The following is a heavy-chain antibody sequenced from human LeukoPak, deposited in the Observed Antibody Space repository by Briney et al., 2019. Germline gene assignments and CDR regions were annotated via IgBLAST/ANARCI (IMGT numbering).Heavy chain of an antibody. V-gene: IGHV3-48*01. D-gene: IGHD6-6*01. Sequence: GGSLRLSCAASGFTFSTSGMNWVRQAPGKGLEWVSYISCSSSSVSYADSVKGRFTISRDNAKNSLFLQVNSLRAEDTGVYYCARGGAARPDYWGQGTLVTVSS. CDR2: ISCSSSSV. CDR1: GFTFSTSG. CDR3: ARGGAARPDY. J-gene: IGHJ4*02.